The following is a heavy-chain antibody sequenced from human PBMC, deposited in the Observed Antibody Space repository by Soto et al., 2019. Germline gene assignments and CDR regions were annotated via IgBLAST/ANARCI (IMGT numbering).Heavy chain of an antibody. V-gene: IGHV1-69*13. Sequence: ASVKVSCKASGGTFSSYAISWVRQAPGQGLEWMGGIIPIFGTANYAQKFQGRVTITADESTSTAYMELSSLRSEDTAVYYCARDAQSYYYDSSPQIDAFDIWGQGTMVTVS. CDR1: GGTFSSYA. CDR2: IIPIFGTA. D-gene: IGHD3-22*01. CDR3: ARDAQSYYYDSSPQIDAFDI. J-gene: IGHJ3*02.